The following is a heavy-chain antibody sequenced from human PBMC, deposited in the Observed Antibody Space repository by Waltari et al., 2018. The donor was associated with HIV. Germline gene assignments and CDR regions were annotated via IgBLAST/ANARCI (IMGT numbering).Heavy chain of an antibody. D-gene: IGHD6-13*01. CDR1: GYPSTSPA. J-gene: IGHJ4*02. CDR2: INAGNGNT. Sequence: QVQLVQSGAEEKKPRASVKVSCKASGYPSTSPAMHWVGQAPGQRLEWMGWINAGNGNTKYSQKFQGRVTITRDTSASTAYMELSSLRSEDTAVYYCASVYSSSWYYFDYWGQGTLVTVSS. V-gene: IGHV1-3*05. CDR3: ASVYSSSWYYFDY.